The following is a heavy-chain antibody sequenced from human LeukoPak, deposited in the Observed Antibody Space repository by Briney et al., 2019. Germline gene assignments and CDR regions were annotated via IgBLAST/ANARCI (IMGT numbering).Heavy chain of an antibody. CDR1: GFTFSSYA. D-gene: IGHD6-19*01. V-gene: IGHV3-23*01. CDR2: IDGSGSRT. J-gene: IGHJ4*02. CDR3: AKKYGVTVYGSGLNYFDY. Sequence: PGGSLRLSCAASGFTFSSYAMSWVRQAPGRSLEWVSGIDGSGSRTYYADSVKGRFTISRDNSKNTLYLQMNSLRAEDTAIYYCAKKYGVTVYGSGLNYFDYWGQGTLVTVSS.